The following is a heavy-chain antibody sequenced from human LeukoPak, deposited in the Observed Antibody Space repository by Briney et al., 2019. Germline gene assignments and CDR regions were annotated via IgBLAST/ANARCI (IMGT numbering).Heavy chain of an antibody. CDR1: GGSISSYY. J-gene: IGHJ6*02. D-gene: IGHD6-13*01. CDR2: IYYSGST. Sequence: PSETLSLTCTVSGGSISSYYWSWIRQPPGKGLEWIGYIYYSGSTNYNPSLKSRVTISVDTSKNQFSLKLSSVTAADTAVYYCASLASRLQAAAGNHYYGMDVWGQGTTVTVSS. V-gene: IGHV4-59*01. CDR3: ASLASRLQAAAGNHYYGMDV.